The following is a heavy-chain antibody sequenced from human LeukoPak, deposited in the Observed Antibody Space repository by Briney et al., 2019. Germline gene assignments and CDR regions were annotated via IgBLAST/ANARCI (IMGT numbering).Heavy chain of an antibody. CDR1: GGTFSSYT. J-gene: IGHJ4*02. Sequence: SVKVSCKASGGTFSSYTISWVRQAPGQGLEWMGRIIPILGIANYAQKFQGRVTITADKSTSTAYMELSGLRSEDTAVYYCARDLRRYDFWSERGNFDYWGQGTLVTVSS. CDR2: IIPILGIA. V-gene: IGHV1-69*04. D-gene: IGHD3-3*01. CDR3: ARDLRRYDFWSERGNFDY.